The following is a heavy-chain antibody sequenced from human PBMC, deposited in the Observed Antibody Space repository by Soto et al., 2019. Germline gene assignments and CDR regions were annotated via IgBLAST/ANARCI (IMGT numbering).Heavy chain of an antibody. J-gene: IGHJ5*01. CDR2: IHNSGTS. CDR1: GDTSTSFY. CDR3: ARDFYDSVGYTWFDS. D-gene: IGHD3-22*01. Sequence: SETLSLTCTVSGDTSTSFYWGWIRQAPGKGLEWIGHIHNSGTSTHNPSLNGRVTISIDMSKKQFSLKLTSLTSADTAVYYCARDFYDSVGYTWFDSWSQGTLVTVSS. V-gene: IGHV4-59*01.